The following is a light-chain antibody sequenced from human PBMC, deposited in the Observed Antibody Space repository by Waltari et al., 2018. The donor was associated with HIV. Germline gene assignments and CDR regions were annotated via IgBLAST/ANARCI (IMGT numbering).Light chain of an antibody. V-gene: IGLV2-14*03. CDR2: EVT. J-gene: IGLJ2*01. Sequence: QSALTQPASVSGSPGRSVTISCTATTSDFGRYNSVSWYQQHPGNLPKVIIYEVTSRPSGVPHRFSGSKSGNTASLTISGLQAEDEAIYYCSTHTTTDTLIFGGGTKLTVL. CDR1: TSDFGRYNS. CDR3: STHTTTDTLI.